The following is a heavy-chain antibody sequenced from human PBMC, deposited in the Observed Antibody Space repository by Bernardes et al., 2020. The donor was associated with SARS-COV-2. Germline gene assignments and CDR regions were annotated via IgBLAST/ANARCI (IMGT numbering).Heavy chain of an antibody. CDR3: ARDVVDNLLYGPGDY. V-gene: IGHV1-2*04. CDR1: GYTFSDYY. CDR2: IYPVSGGT. D-gene: IGHD2-2*01. Sequence: ASVKVSCKTSGYTFSDYYIHWVRQAPGQGLEWLGWIYPVSGGTTYAQKFQGSVTMTRDTSISTAYMELSSLTSDDTAVYFCARDVVDNLLYGPGDYWGQGTLVIVSS. J-gene: IGHJ4*02.